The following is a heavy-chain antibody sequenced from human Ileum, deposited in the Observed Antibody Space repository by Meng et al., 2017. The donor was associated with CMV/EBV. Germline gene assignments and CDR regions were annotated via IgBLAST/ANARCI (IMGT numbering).Heavy chain of an antibody. CDR2: VIHIVGTR. Sequence: FRCYSMTYVRPSRGQALEWMDRVIHIVGTRRYALKFQGRVTVTTGVSTSKDDMGMSSLRSGAAAVYYCARAVPNYYGSSGYYDLLDYWGQGTLVTVSS. J-gene: IGHJ4*02. CDR1: FRCYS. CDR3: ARAVPNYYGSSGYYDLLDY. V-gene: IGHV1-69*05. D-gene: IGHD3-22*01.